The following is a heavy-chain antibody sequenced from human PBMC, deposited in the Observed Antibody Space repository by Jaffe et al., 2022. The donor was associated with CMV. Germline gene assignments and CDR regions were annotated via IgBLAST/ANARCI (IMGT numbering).Heavy chain of an antibody. D-gene: IGHD5-12*01. V-gene: IGHV3-48*03. CDR2: ISSSGSTI. J-gene: IGHJ4*02. CDR3: ARATRWLLGPFDY. Sequence: EVQLVESGGGLVQPGGSLRLSCAASGFTFSSYEMNWVRQAPGKGLEWVSYISSSGSTIYYADSVKGRFTISRDNAKNSLYLQMNSLRAEDTAVYYCARATRWLLGPFDYWGQGTLVTVSS. CDR1: GFTFSSYE.